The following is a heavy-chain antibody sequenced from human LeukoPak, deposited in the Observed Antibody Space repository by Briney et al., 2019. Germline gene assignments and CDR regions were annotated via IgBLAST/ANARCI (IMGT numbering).Heavy chain of an antibody. Sequence: GRSLRLSCAASGFTFDDYAMHWVRHAPGKGLEWVSGISWNSGSIGYADSVKGRFTISRDNAKNSLYLQMNSLRAEDTALYYCAKALAVTTSILDYWGQGTLVTVSS. CDR2: ISWNSGSI. V-gene: IGHV3-9*01. CDR1: GFTFDDYA. J-gene: IGHJ4*02. D-gene: IGHD4-17*01. CDR3: AKALAVTTSILDY.